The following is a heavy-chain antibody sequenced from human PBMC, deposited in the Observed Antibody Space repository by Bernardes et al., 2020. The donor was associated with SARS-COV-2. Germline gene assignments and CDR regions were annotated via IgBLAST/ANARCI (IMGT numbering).Heavy chain of an antibody. J-gene: IGHJ6*01. Sequence: SETLSLTCSVSGGSISTYYWSWIRQPAGKGLEWIGRMSASGSSNHNPSLRSRITMSVDTPQNQISLELSSVTAADTAVYYCAREGGTSGRGMDVW. CDR1: GGSISTYY. V-gene: IGHV4-4*07. D-gene: IGHD3-10*01. CDR2: MSASGSS. CDR3: AREGGTSGRGMDV.